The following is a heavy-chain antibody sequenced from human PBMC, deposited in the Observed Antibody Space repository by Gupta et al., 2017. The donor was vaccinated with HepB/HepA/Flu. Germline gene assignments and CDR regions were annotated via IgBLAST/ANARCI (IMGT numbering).Heavy chain of an antibody. CDR2: INANAGST. V-gene: IGHV3-23*01. J-gene: IGHJ4*02. CDR3: AKGAVFGVVITHFDY. Sequence: VHLLESGGHLVQPGGSLRLSCAASGFTFNNYAMSWVRQAPGQGLEWVSTINANAGSTYYADSVKGRFTISRDNSKNTLYLQMTSLRAEDTAVYYCAKGAVFGVVITHFDYWGQGTLVTVSS. CDR1: GFTFNNYA. D-gene: IGHD3-3*01.